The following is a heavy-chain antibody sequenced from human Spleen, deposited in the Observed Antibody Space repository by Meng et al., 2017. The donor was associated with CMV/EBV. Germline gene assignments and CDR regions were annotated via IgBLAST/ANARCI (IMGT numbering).Heavy chain of an antibody. J-gene: IGHJ6*02. CDR3: ARERGYCSSTSCYAFLEV. CDR2: IYHSGST. D-gene: IGHD2-2*01. Sequence: GSLRLSCTVSGGSISSYYWSWIRQPPGKGLEWIGFIYHSGSTNYNPSLKSRVTISVDTSKNQFSLKLRSVTAADTAVYYCARERGYCSSTSCYAFLEVWGQGTTVTVSS. V-gene: IGHV4-59*01. CDR1: GGSISSYY.